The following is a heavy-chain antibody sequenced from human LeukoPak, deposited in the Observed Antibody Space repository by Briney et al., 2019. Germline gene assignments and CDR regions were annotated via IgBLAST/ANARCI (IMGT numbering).Heavy chain of an antibody. Sequence: GASVKVSCKASGYTFTSYGISWVRQAPGQGLEWMGWISAYNGNTNYAQKLQGRVTMATDTSTSTAYMELRSLRSEDTAVYYCAADSYCSSTSCYDAFDIWGQGTMVTVSS. CDR1: GYTFTSYG. D-gene: IGHD2-2*01. V-gene: IGHV1-18*01. CDR2: ISAYNGNT. CDR3: AADSYCSSTSCYDAFDI. J-gene: IGHJ3*02.